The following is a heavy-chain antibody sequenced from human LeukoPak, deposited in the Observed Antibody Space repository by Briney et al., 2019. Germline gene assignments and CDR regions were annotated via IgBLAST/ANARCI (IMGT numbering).Heavy chain of an antibody. D-gene: IGHD3-9*01. V-gene: IGHV4-4*07. CDR2: IYTSGST. Sequence: SETLSLTCTVSGGSTSSYYWSWIRQPAGKGLEWIGRIYTSGSTNYNPSLKSRVTTSVDTSKNQFSLKLSSVTAADTAVYYCARLGILTSMDVWGKGTTVTVSS. J-gene: IGHJ6*03. CDR1: GGSTSSYY. CDR3: ARLGILTSMDV.